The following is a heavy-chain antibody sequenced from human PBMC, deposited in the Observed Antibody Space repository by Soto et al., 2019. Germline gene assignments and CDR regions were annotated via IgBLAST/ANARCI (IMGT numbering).Heavy chain of an antibody. Sequence: QITLKESGPTLVSPTQTLTLTCTFSGFSLSTTGVGVGWIRQPPGKALEWLALIYWDDDKRYSPSLKSRLTITKETSKNEVILTMTDMDPVDTATYYWAQRLRDYGLGLERANNVDPWGQGTLVTVSS. CDR1: GFSLSTTGVG. CDR3: AQRLRDYGLGLERANNVDP. J-gene: IGHJ5*02. CDR2: IYWDDDK. D-gene: IGHD3-10*01. V-gene: IGHV2-5*02.